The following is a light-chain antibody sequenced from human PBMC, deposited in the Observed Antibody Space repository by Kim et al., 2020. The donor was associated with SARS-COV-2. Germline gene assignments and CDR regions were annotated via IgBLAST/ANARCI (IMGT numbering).Light chain of an antibody. CDR2: DAS. Sequence: PGERATLSCGASQSVSSSSLAWYQQKPGLAPRLLIYDASSRATGIPDRFSGSGSGTDFTLIISRLEPEDFAVYFCQQYSSSPTFGGGTKVDIK. CDR3: QQYSSSPT. CDR1: QSVSSSS. J-gene: IGKJ4*01. V-gene: IGKV3D-20*01.